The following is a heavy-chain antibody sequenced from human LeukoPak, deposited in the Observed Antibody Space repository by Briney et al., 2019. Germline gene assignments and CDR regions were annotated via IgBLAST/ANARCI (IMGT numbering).Heavy chain of an antibody. CDR1: GYTFTNYG. V-gene: IGHV1-18*01. CDR2: ISAYNGNT. CDR3: ARRLWDDRPKSNWFLP. J-gene: IGHJ5*02. Sequence: ASVKVSCKASGYTFTNYGINWVRQAPGQGLEWMGWISAYNGNTNYAQKLQGRVTMTTDTSTSTAYMELRSLRSEDTAGYYCARRLWDDRPKSNWFLPWGQGTPVTVSP. D-gene: IGHD3-16*01.